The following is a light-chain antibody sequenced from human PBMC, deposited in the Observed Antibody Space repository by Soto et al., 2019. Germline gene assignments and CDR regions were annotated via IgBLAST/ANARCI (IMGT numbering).Light chain of an antibody. V-gene: IGKV3-15*01. Sequence: TQAPATLSVSPGERATLSCRASQTINNNVAWYQLKDGQVPRRLIYGASTRAADVPARFSGGGSGTEFTLTISSLQSEDFAQYHCQQYNNSPQTFGQGTKVDIK. CDR1: QTINNN. J-gene: IGKJ1*01. CDR3: QQYNNSPQT. CDR2: GAS.